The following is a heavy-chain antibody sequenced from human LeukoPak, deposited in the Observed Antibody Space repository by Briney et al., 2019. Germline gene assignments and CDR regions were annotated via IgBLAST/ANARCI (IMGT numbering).Heavy chain of an antibody. CDR1: GYTFTSYG. CDR2: ISAYNGNT. J-gene: IGHJ5*02. CDR3: AREGLRATVLWFDP. Sequence: ASVKVSCKAAGYTFTSYGISWVRQAPGQGLEWMGWISAYNGNTNYAQKLQGRVTMTTDTSTSTAYMELRSLRSDDTAVYYCAREGLRATVLWFDPWGQGTLVTVSS. V-gene: IGHV1-18*01. D-gene: IGHD1-26*01.